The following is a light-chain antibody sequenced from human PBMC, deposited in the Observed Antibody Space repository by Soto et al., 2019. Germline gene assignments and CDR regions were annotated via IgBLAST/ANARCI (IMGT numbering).Light chain of an antibody. J-gene: IGKJ5*01. V-gene: IGKV1-9*01. Sequence: DIQLTQSPSFLSASVGDRVTITCRASQGISTRLAWHQQKPGKAPELLISAASTLRSGVPSRFSGSGSGTEFTLTISSLQPEDFATYYCQQSTSYPITFGQGTRLEIK. CDR2: AAS. CDR1: QGISTR. CDR3: QQSTSYPIT.